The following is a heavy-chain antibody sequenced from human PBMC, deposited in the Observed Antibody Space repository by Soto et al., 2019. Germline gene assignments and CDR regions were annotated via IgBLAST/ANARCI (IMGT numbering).Heavy chain of an antibody. CDR2: IYYSGIT. V-gene: IGHV4-30-4*01. CDR1: GGSISSGDYY. J-gene: IGHJ4*02. CDR3: AVYLQKSDLFDY. D-gene: IGHD2-8*01. Sequence: QVQLEESGPGLVKPSQTLSLTCTVSGGSISSGDYYWSWIRQSPGKGLEWIGYIYYSGITYYNPSLKSRVTISVDTSKNQFSLKLSSVTAADTAVYYCAVYLQKSDLFDYWGQGTLVTVSS.